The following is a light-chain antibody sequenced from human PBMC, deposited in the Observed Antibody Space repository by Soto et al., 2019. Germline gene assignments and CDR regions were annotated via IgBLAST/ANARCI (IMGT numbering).Light chain of an antibody. CDR1: SSDVGSYNL. CDR2: EVS. Sequence: QAVVTQPASVSGSPGQSITISCTGTSSDVGSYNLVSWYQHHPGKAPKLMIYEVSKRPSGVFNRFSGSKSGNTASLTISGLQAEDEADYYCCSYAGSSWVFGGGTKVTVL. V-gene: IGLV2-23*02. J-gene: IGLJ3*02. CDR3: CSYAGSSWV.